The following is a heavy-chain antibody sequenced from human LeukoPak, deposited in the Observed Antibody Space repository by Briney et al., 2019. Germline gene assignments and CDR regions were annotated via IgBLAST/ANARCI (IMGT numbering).Heavy chain of an antibody. D-gene: IGHD1-26*01. CDR2: IKQDGSEK. Sequence: GGSLRLSCAASGFTFSSYWMSWVRQAPGKGLEWVANIKQDGSEKYYVDSVKGRFTISRDNAKNSLYLQMNSLRAEDTALYHCARAVVGATNWFDPWGQGTLVTVSS. CDR1: GFTFSSYW. V-gene: IGHV3-7*03. J-gene: IGHJ5*02. CDR3: ARAVVGATNWFDP.